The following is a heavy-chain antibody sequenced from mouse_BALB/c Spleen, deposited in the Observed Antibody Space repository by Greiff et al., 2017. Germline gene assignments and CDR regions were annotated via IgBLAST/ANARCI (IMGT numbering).Heavy chain of an antibody. CDR1: GYTFTDYY. D-gene: IGHD2-10*02. CDR3: ARGYGNYEGY. J-gene: IGHJ2*01. V-gene: IGHV1-77*01. Sequence: QVQLQQSGAELARPGASVKLSCKASGYTFTDYYINWVKQRTGQGLEWIGEIYPGSGNTYYNEKFKGKATLTAAKSSSTAYMQLSSLTSEDSAVYFCARGYGNYEGYWGQGTTLTVSS. CDR2: IYPGSGNT.